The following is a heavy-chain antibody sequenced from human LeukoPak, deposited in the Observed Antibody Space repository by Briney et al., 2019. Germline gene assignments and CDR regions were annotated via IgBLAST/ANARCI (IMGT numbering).Heavy chain of an antibody. J-gene: IGHJ6*03. D-gene: IGHD1-1*01. V-gene: IGHV4-59*12. CDR1: GCSISGYY. CDR3: ARLLERMDV. Sequence: SETLSLTCTASGCSISGYYWSWIRQPPGKGLEWVGYIYYSGSTNYNPSLKSRVTISVDTSKNQFSLKLSAVTAADTAVYYCARLLERMDVWGKGTTVTVSS. CDR2: IYYSGST.